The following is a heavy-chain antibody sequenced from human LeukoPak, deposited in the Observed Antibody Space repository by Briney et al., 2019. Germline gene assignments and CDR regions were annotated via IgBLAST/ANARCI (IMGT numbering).Heavy chain of an antibody. CDR2: ISSDSSTI. Sequence: GGSLRLSCAASGFTFSSYGMNWVRQAPGKGLEWISYISSDSSTIYYADSVKGRFTISRDNAKNSLYLQMNSLRAEDTAVYYCARRRVVGVSHYYYMDVWGKGTTVTVSS. D-gene: IGHD1-26*01. CDR3: ARRRVVGVSHYYYMDV. CDR1: GFTFSSYG. J-gene: IGHJ6*03. V-gene: IGHV3-48*04.